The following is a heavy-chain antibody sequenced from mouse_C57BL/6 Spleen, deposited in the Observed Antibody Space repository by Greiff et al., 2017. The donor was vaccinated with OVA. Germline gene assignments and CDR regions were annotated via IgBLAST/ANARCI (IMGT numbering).Heavy chain of an antibody. CDR3: ARRGDGPFDY. CDR2: IDPSDSYT. D-gene: IGHD2-3*01. J-gene: IGHJ2*01. V-gene: IGHV1-69*01. CDR1: GYTFTSYW. Sequence: VQLQQPGAELVMPGASVKLSCKASGYTFTSYWMHWVKQRPGQGLEWIGEIDPSDSYTNYNQKFKGKSTLTVDKSSSTAYMQLSSLTSEDSAVYYCARRGDGPFDYWGQGTTLTVSS.